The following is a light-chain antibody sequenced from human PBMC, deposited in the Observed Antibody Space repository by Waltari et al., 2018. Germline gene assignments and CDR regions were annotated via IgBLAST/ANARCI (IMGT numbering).Light chain of an antibody. CDR3: QQYGSSPYT. Sequence: EIVLTQSPGTLSLSAGGRATLSCRASQTVSNNYLAWYQQKPGQAPRLLIYGASTRATGIQDKFRGSGVGADFTLTISRLDPEDFAMYFCQQYGSSPYTFGQGTKLE. V-gene: IGKV3-20*01. CDR1: QTVSNNY. J-gene: IGKJ2*01. CDR2: GAS.